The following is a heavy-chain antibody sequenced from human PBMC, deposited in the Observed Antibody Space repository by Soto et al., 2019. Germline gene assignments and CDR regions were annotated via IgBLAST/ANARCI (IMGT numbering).Heavy chain of an antibody. CDR3: ARGWYYMVRGVITPYYYYYGMDV. CDR2: ISAYNGNT. J-gene: IGHJ6*02. D-gene: IGHD3-10*01. Sequence: ASVKVSCKASGYTFTSYGISWVRQAPGQGLEWMGWISAYNGNTNYAQKLQGRVTMTTDTSTSTAYMELRSLRSDDTAVYYCARGWYYMVRGVITPYYYYYGMDVWGQGTTVTVSS. V-gene: IGHV1-18*01. CDR1: GYTFTSYG.